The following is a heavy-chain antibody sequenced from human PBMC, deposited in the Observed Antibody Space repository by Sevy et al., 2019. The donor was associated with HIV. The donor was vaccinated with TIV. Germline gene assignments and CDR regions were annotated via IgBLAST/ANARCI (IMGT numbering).Heavy chain of an antibody. CDR1: GFIFSSYA. CDR3: AKVPYSSTWFFFDY. Sequence: GGSLRLSCAASGFIFSSYAMSWVRQAPGKGLEWVSTISGSGGSTYYADSVKGRFTISRDISKNTLFLQMNSLRAEDTALYYCAKVPYSSTWFFFDYWGQGTLVTVS. D-gene: IGHD6-13*01. J-gene: IGHJ4*02. CDR2: ISGSGGST. V-gene: IGHV3-23*01.